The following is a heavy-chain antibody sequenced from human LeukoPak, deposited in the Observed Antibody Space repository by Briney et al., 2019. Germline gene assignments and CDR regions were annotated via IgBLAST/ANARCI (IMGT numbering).Heavy chain of an antibody. J-gene: IGHJ6*03. CDR3: AGGAPSSSSGYYYYMDV. V-gene: IGHV4-59*01. CDR1: GGSISSYY. D-gene: IGHD6-6*01. CDR2: IYYSGST. Sequence: SETLSLTCTVSGGSISSYYWSWIRQPPGKGLEWIGYIYYSGSTNYNPSLKSRVTISVDTSKNQFSLKLSSVTAADTAVYYCAGGAPSSSSGYYYYMDVWGKGTTVTVSS.